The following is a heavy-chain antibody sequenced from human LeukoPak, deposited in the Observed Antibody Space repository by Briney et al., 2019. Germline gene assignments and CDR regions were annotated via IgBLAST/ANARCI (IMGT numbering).Heavy chain of an antibody. CDR3: ARPTGYCSSTNCYTALFDY. V-gene: IGHV4-39*01. CDR1: GGSISSSNYY. D-gene: IGHD2-2*02. Sequence: PSETLSLTCTVSGGSISSSNYYWGWIRQPPGKGLEWIGSIYYSGSTYYNPSLKSRVTISVDTSKNQFSLKLSSVTAADSAVYYCARPTGYCSSTNCYTALFDYWGQGTLVTVSS. J-gene: IGHJ4*02. CDR2: IYYSGST.